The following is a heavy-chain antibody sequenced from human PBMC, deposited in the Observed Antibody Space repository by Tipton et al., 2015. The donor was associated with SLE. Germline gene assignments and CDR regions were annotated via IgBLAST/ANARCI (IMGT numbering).Heavy chain of an antibody. J-gene: IGHJ4*02. V-gene: IGHV3-21*04. CDR1: GFTFRAYS. D-gene: IGHD5-12*01. CDR3: AKDGEDVVATNSFEY. Sequence: SLRLSCEVSGFTFRAYSMNWVRQAPGKGLEWVSSISSVSSYIYYADSVKGRFSISRDNSRNTLYLQMISLRAEDTAVYYCAKDGEDVVATNSFEYWGQGILVTVSS. CDR2: ISSVSSYI.